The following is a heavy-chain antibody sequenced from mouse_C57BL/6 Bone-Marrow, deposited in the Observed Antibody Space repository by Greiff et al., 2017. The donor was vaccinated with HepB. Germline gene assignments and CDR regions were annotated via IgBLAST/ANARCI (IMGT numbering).Heavy chain of an antibody. CDR3: TTCYGNPLY. CDR2: IDPENGDT. D-gene: IGHD2-1*01. J-gene: IGHJ2*01. Sequence: VQLQQPGAELVRPGASVKLSCTASGFNIKDDYMHWVKQRPEQGLEWIGWIDPENGDTEYASKFQGKATITADTSSNTAYLQLSSLTSEDTAVYYCTTCYGNPLYWGQGTTLTVSS. CDR1: GFNIKDDY. V-gene: IGHV14-4*01.